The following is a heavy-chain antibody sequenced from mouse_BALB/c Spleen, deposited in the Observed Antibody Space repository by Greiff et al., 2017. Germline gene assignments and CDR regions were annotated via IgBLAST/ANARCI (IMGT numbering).Heavy chain of an antibody. CDR3: ARSGYDGYAMDY. D-gene: IGHD2-3*01. CDR2: IYPGDGDT. J-gene: IGHJ4*01. Sequence: VKLQESGAELARPGASVKLSCKASGYTFTSYWMQWVKQRPGQGLEWIGAIYPGDGDTRYTQKFKGKATLTADKSSSTAYMQLSSLASEDSAVYYCARSGYDGYAMDYWGQGTSVTVSS. V-gene: IGHV1-87*01. CDR1: GYTFTSYW.